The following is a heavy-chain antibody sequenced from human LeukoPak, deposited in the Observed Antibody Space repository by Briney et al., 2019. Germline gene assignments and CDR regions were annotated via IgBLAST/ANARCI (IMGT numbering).Heavy chain of an antibody. D-gene: IGHD7-27*01. CDR1: GFTFSSYT. Sequence: GGSLRLSCAASGFTFSSYTMSWVRQAPGKGLEWVTTITTSDGNTYYADSVKGRFTVSRDNSKNTLFLQMNSLRAEDTAVYYCAKDGGLWVSAHWGDSWGRGTLVTVSS. CDR2: ITTSDGNT. CDR3: AKDGGLWVSAHWGDS. V-gene: IGHV3-23*01. J-gene: IGHJ4*02.